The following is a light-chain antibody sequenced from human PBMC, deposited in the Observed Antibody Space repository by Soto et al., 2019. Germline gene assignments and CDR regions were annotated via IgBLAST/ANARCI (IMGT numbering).Light chain of an antibody. Sequence: EIVLTHSPGTLSLSPCERATLSFSASQSVSSSYLAWYQQKPGQAPRLLIYGASSRATGIPDRFSGSGSGTDFTLTISRLEPEDFAVYYCQQYGSSPITFGRGTRLEIK. J-gene: IGKJ5*01. CDR3: QQYGSSPIT. CDR2: GAS. CDR1: QSVSSSY. V-gene: IGKV3-20*01.